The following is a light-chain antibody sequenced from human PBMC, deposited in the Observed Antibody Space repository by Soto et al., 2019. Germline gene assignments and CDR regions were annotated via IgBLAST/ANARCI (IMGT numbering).Light chain of an antibody. CDR1: NSDVGSYNI. J-gene: IGLJ1*01. Sequence: QSALTQPASVSGSPRQSITISCTGTNSDVGSYNIVSWFQQHPGKAPKLVIYEVTKRPSGVSDRFSGSKSGNTASLTISGLQAEDEADYYCFSYAGDSVYVFGTGTKVTVL. V-gene: IGLV2-23*02. CDR2: EVT. CDR3: FSYAGDSVYV.